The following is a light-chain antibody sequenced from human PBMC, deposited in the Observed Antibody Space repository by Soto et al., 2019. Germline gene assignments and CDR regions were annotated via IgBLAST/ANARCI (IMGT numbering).Light chain of an antibody. J-gene: IGLJ7*01. V-gene: IGLV2-14*01. CDR1: SSDVGGYNY. Sequence: QSALTQPASVSGSPGQSITISCTGTSSDVGGYNYVSWYQQHPGKAPKLIIYDFSIRPSGVSNRFPGSKSGNTASLTTSGLQAEDEAVYYCSSYTSSSTYVFGSGTPLTVL. CDR2: DFS. CDR3: SSYTSSSTYV.